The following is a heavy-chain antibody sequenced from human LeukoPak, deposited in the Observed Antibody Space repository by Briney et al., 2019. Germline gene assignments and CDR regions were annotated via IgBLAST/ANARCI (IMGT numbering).Heavy chain of an antibody. CDR1: GGSISSGGYS. Sequence: SQTLSLTCAVSGGSISSGGYSWSWIRQPPGKGLEWIGYIYHSGSTYYNPSLKSRVTISVDRSKNQFSLKLSSVTAADTAVYYCARTGYYDSSGSAYFDYWGQGTLVTVSS. CDR2: IYHSGST. D-gene: IGHD3-22*01. V-gene: IGHV4-30-2*01. CDR3: ARTGYYDSSGSAYFDY. J-gene: IGHJ4*02.